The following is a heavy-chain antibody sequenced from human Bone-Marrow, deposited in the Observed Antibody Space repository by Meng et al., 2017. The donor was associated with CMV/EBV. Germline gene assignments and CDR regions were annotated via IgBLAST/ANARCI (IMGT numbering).Heavy chain of an antibody. D-gene: IGHD1-14*01. CDR3: ARAGNIVYDY. CDR2: FNPKNGDT. V-gene: IGHV1-2*02. J-gene: IGHJ4*02. Sequence: KVYCKASGYSFTDFYMHWVRQVTGQGLEWMGWFNPKNGDTHYAQNFQGRVTMTRDTSIRTAYMELSKLTSDDTAVYYCARAGNIVYDYWGQGSLVTVSS. CDR1: GYSFTDFY.